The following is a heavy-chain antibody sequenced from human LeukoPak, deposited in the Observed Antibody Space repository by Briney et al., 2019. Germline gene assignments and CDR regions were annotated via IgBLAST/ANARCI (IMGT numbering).Heavy chain of an antibody. CDR3: ASAGGDSRSPLPFYY. CDR1: GFIFPNAW. J-gene: IGHJ4*02. Sequence: GGSLRLSCAASGFIFPNAWMNWVRQAPGKGLERVGHIKTKTDGGTTDYAAPVKGRFTISRDDSKNTLYLQMNSLRAEDTAVYYCASAGGDSRSPLPFYYWGQGTLVTVSS. V-gene: IGHV3-15*07. CDR2: IKTKTDGGTT. D-gene: IGHD6-6*01.